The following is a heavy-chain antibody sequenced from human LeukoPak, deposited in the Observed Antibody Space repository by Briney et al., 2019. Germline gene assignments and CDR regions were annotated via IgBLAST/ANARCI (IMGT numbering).Heavy chain of an antibody. Sequence: PGGSLRLSCAASGFTFSDYYMSWIRQAPGKGLEWVSYISSSGSTIYYADSVKGRFTISRDNAKNSLYLQMNSLRAEDTAVYYCARFYYYDSSGYHDAFDIWGQGTMVTVSS. V-gene: IGHV3-11*01. CDR3: ARFYYYDSSGYHDAFDI. CDR2: ISSSGSTI. J-gene: IGHJ3*02. CDR1: GFTFSDYY. D-gene: IGHD3-22*01.